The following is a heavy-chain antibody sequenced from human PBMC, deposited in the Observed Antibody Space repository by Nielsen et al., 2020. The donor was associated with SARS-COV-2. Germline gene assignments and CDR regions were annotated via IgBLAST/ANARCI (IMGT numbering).Heavy chain of an antibody. Sequence: ASVKVSCKASGYTFTSYTMHWVRQAPGQRLEWMGWINAGDGNTKYSQNFQGRVTITRDTSASTAYMELSSLRSEDTAVYYCARGYSSGWSIGYWGQGTLVTVSS. CDR1: GYTFTSYT. D-gene: IGHD6-19*01. J-gene: IGHJ4*02. V-gene: IGHV1-3*01. CDR3: ARGYSSGWSIGY. CDR2: INAGDGNT.